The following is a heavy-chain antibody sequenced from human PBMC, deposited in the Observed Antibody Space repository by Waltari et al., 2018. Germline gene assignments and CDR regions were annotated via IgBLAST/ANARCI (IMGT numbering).Heavy chain of an antibody. CDR3: ARAGHDFWSGYHDAFDI. CDR2: MCYRGST. V-gene: IGHV4-59*01. CDR1: GGSISRYY. Sequence: QVQLQESGPGLVKPSETLSLTCTVSGGSISRYYWSWIRQPPAKGLEWIGNMCYRGSTNYNPSLKGRVTISVDTDKNQFSQKLSSVTAADTAVYYCARAGHDFWSGYHDAFDIWGQGTMVTVSS. D-gene: IGHD3-3*01. J-gene: IGHJ3*02.